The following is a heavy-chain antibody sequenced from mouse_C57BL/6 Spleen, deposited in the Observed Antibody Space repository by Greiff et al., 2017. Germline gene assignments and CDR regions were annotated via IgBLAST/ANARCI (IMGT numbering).Heavy chain of an antibody. CDR3: ARSYDYGYYFVY. V-gene: IGHV1-82*01. CDR2: IYPGDGDT. D-gene: IGHD2-4*01. CDR1: GYAFSSSW. Sequence: VQLQQSGPELVKPGASVKISCKASGYAFSSSWMNWVKQRPGKGLEWIGRIYPGDGDTNYNGKFKGKATLTADKSSSTAYMQLSSLTSEDSAVYFCARSYDYGYYFVYWGQGTTLTVSS. J-gene: IGHJ2*01.